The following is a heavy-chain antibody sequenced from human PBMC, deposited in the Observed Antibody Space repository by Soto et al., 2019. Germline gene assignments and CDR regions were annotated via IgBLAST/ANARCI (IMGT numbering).Heavy chain of an antibody. Sequence: SETLSLTCAVSGGSISSGGYSWSWIRQPPGKGLEWIGYIYHSGSTYYNPSLKSRVTISLDRSKNQFSLKLSSVTAADTAVYYCARGHDYNKQELDPWGQGTLVTVSS. V-gene: IGHV4-30-2*01. D-gene: IGHD4-4*01. CDR3: ARGHDYNKQELDP. CDR1: GGSISSGGYS. J-gene: IGHJ5*02. CDR2: IYHSGST.